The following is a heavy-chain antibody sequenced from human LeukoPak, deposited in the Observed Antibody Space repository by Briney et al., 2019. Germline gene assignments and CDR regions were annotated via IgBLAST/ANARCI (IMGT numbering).Heavy chain of an antibody. D-gene: IGHD6-13*01. CDR3: ARDFIAAAGKVSWFDP. CDR2: IYTSGST. Sequence: SETLSLTCAVSGGSISSYYWSWIRQPAGKGLEWIGRIYTSGSTNYNPSLKSRVTMSVDTSKNQFSLKLSSVTAADTAVYYCARDFIAAAGKVSWFDPWGQGTLVTVSS. V-gene: IGHV4-4*07. J-gene: IGHJ5*02. CDR1: GGSISSYY.